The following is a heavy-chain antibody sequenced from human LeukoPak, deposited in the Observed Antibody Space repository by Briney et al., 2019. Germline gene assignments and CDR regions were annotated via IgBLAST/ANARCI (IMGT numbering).Heavy chain of an antibody. CDR1: GYTFTSYG. CDR3: SRDKYCSSSSCPLGGSYFYHYRDV. Sequence: ASVTVSCKASGYTFTSYGISWVRQAPGQALEWMGWISAYNGNTNYAQKLQGRVTMTADRSTSIAYMELRSLRSDDTAVYYCSRDKYCSSSSCPLGGSYFYHYRDVWGKGTTVTVSS. CDR2: ISAYNGNT. J-gene: IGHJ6*03. D-gene: IGHD2-2*01. V-gene: IGHV1-18*01.